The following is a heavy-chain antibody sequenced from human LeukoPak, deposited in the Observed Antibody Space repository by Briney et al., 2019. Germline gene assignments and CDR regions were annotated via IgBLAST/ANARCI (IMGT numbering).Heavy chain of an antibody. Sequence: PSETLSLTCTVSGGSISSSSYYWGWIRQPPGKGLEWIGSIYYSGSTYYNPSLKSRVTISVDTSKNQFSLKLSSVTAADTAVYYCARDYQSYDILTGYIDYWGQGTLVTVSS. D-gene: IGHD3-9*01. J-gene: IGHJ4*02. CDR2: IYYSGST. CDR3: ARDYQSYDILTGYIDY. CDR1: GGSISSSSYY. V-gene: IGHV4-39*02.